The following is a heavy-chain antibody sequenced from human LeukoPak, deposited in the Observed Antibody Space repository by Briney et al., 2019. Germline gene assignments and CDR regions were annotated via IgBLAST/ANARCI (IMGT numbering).Heavy chain of an antibody. CDR1: GFTFSSYS. V-gene: IGHV3-21*01. J-gene: IGHJ4*02. CDR2: ISSSSSYI. Sequence: GGSLRLSCAASGFTFSSYSMNWVRQAPGKGLEWVSSISSSSSYIYYADSVKGRFTISRDNAKNSQYLQMNSLRAEDTAVYYCARDEVRGVAFDYWGQGTLVTVSS. CDR3: ARDEVRGVAFDY. D-gene: IGHD3-10*01.